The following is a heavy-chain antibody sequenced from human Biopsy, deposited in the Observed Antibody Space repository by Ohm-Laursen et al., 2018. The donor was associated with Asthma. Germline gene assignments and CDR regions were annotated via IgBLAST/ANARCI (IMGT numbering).Heavy chain of an antibody. V-gene: IGHV3-48*01. CDR1: GFILSNYD. D-gene: IGHD2-15*01. CDR3: ARVDGVVEAATRLGGMDV. CDR2: IRNSSSAI. J-gene: IGHJ6*02. Sequence: SLRLSCTASGFILSNYDMHWVRQAPGMGLEWVSYIRNSSSAIYYADSVKGRFTISRDNAKNSLYLQMNSLSAEDSAVYYCARVDGVVEAATRLGGMDVWGQGTTVTVSS.